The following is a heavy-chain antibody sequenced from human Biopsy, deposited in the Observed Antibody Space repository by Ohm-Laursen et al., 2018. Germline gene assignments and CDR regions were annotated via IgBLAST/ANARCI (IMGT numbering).Heavy chain of an antibody. CDR1: GYIFTSYY. J-gene: IGHJ4*02. CDR2: INPSGGST. V-gene: IGHV1-46*01. D-gene: IGHD6-19*01. Sequence: GASVKVSCKTSGYIFTSYYIHWVRQAPGQGLEWMASINPSGGSTTYAQRFQGRLIMTRDTSTSSIYMELSSLRSEDTAIYFCARAVAGTGGVFDSWGQGTLATVSS. CDR3: ARAVAGTGGVFDS.